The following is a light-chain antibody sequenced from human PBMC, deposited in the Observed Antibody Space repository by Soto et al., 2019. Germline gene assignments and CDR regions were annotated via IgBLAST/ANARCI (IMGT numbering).Light chain of an antibody. J-gene: IGKJ1*01. Sequence: EIVLTQSPGTLALPPGRGSNLSCRASVMISTYVAWYQKKTGQAPRLLIYDASNRATGVPASFSGTGSGTDLTLTISAMEPEDFAVYYCQERSHWTFGRGTQVDIK. CDR3: QERSHWT. CDR1: VMISTY. CDR2: DAS. V-gene: IGKV3-11*01.